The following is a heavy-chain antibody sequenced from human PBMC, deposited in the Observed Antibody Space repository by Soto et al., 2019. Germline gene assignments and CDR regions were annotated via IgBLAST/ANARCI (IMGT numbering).Heavy chain of an antibody. J-gene: IGHJ4*02. V-gene: IGHV1-69*13. CDR1: GGTFSSYA. CDR3: ARGLGCSGGTCYSFRFHY. CDR2: IIPVFGTA. D-gene: IGHD2-15*01. Sequence: GASVKVSCKASGGTFSSYAISWVRQAPGQGLEWMGGIIPVFGTANYAQKFQGRVTITADESTKTGYMELSSLTPEDTAVYYCARGLGCSGGTCYSFRFHYWGQGTLGTSPQ.